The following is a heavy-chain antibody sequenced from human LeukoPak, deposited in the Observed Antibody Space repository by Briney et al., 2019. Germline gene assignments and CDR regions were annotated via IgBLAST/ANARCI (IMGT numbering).Heavy chain of an antibody. CDR1: GGSMSPYH. Sequence: SETLSLTCTVSGGSMSPYHWGWIRQPPGKGLEWTGYIYYSGSTNYNPSLKSRVTISVDTSKNQFSLKLSSVTAADTAVYYCAREGGSYYSSYYYGMDVWGQGTTVTVSS. CDR3: AREGGSYYSSYYYGMDV. D-gene: IGHD1-26*01. V-gene: IGHV4-59*01. J-gene: IGHJ6*02. CDR2: IYYSGST.